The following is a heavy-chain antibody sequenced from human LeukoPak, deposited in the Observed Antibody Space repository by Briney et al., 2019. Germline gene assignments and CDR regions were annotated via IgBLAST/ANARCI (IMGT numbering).Heavy chain of an antibody. Sequence: PGGSLRLSCVASGFTFSSHSMNWVRQAPGKGPEWVSSISSSSSYIYYADSVKGRFTISRDNAKNSLCLQMNSLRAEDTAVYYCARDPYSGSYHDYWGQGTLVTVSS. D-gene: IGHD1-26*01. V-gene: IGHV3-21*01. J-gene: IGHJ4*02. CDR1: GFTFSSHS. CDR2: ISSSSSYI. CDR3: ARDPYSGSYHDY.